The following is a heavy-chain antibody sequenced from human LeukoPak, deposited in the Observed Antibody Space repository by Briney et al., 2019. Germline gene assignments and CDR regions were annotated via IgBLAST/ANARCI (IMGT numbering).Heavy chain of an antibody. CDR2: ISWNSGSI. Sequence: PGRSLRLSCAASGFTFDDYAMHWLRHAPGKGLEWVSGISWNSGSIGYADSVKGRFTISRDNAKNSLYLQMNSLRAEDTALYYCAKDIKYSSSFYFDYWGQGTLVTVSS. V-gene: IGHV3-9*01. D-gene: IGHD6-6*01. J-gene: IGHJ4*02. CDR3: AKDIKYSSSFYFDY. CDR1: GFTFDDYA.